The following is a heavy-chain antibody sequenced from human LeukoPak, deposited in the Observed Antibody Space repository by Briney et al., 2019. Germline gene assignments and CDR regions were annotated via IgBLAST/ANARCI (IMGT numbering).Heavy chain of an antibody. CDR1: GYTFTGYY. Sequence: ASVKVSCKASGYTFTGYYMHWVRQAPGQGLEWMGWINPNSGGTNYAQKFQGRVTMTRDTSISTAYMELSRLRSDDTAVYYYARDSDELLWEYYFDYWGQGTLVTVSS. D-gene: IGHD2-2*01. V-gene: IGHV1-2*02. J-gene: IGHJ4*02. CDR2: INPNSGGT. CDR3: ARDSDELLWEYYFDY.